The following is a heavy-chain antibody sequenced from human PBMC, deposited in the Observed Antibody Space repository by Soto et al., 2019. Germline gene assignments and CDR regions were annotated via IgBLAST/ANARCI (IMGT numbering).Heavy chain of an antibody. J-gene: IGHJ4*02. V-gene: IGHV3-30*18. CDR1: GLTFSSYG. CDR3: AKWNGGFDY. CDR2: ISYDGSYK. D-gene: IGHD3-16*01. Sequence: GSLRLSCAASGLTFSSYGMHWVRQAPGKGLEWVAVISYDGSYKYYADSVKGRFTISRDNSKNTLYLQMNSLRAEDTTVYYCAKWNGGFDYWGQGTLVTVSS.